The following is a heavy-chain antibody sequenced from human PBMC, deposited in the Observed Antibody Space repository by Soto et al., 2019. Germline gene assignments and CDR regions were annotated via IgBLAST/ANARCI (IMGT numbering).Heavy chain of an antibody. J-gene: IGHJ6*02. D-gene: IGHD3-10*01. CDR3: ARQGFGPLHGLVDV. V-gene: IGHV4-59*08. CDR2: VHHSWGS. CDR1: GGSISSYY. Sequence: QVQLQESGPGLVKPSETLSLSCTVSGGSISSYYWSWFRQSPGKRMEWIGYVHHSWGSSYNPSLPSRGAISLDTSKCQFSLKVTSVTATDTAVYYCARQGFGPLHGLVDVWGQGTTVTVSS.